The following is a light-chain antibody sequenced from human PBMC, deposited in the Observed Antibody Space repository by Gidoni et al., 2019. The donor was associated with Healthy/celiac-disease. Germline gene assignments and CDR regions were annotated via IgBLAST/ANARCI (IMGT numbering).Light chain of an antibody. J-gene: IGLJ2*01. CDR1: SLRSYY. CDR3: NARDSSGNIYVV. CDR2: GKN. V-gene: IGLV3-19*01. Sequence: SSDLTQDPAVSVSLGQTVRITCQGDSLRSYYASWYQQKPGQAPVLVIYGKNNRPSGITDRFSGSSSGNTAYLTITGAQAEDEADYYCNARDSSGNIYVVFGGGTKLTVL.